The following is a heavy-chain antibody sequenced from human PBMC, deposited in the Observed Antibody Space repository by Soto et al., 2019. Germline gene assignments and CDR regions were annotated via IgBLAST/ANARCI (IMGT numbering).Heavy chain of an antibody. D-gene: IGHD2-8*01. J-gene: IGHJ4*02. CDR2: IYTSGIT. V-gene: IGHV4-4*07. Sequence: PSETLSLTCTVSGGSITSYFWSWIRQPAGKGLEWIGRIYTSGITNYNPSLKSRVTMTVDTSKNQFSLNLTSLTAADTAVYFCAREGNARGLDYWGPGTLVTVSS. CDR3: AREGNARGLDY. CDR1: GGSITSYF.